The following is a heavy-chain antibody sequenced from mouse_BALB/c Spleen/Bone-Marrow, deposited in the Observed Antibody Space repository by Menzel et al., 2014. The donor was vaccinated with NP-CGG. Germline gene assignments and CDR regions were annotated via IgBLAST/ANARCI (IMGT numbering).Heavy chain of an antibody. CDR3: ARSGYGSSYDH. CDR2: IYPGDGDT. V-gene: IGHV1-80*01. Sequence: VQLQQSGAELVRPGSSVKISCKASGYVFSTYWMNWVKQRPGQGLEWIGQIYPGDGDTNYNGKFKGTATLTADKSSSTAYMQLSSLTSEDSAVYFCARSGYGSSYDHWGQGTTLTVSS. J-gene: IGHJ2*01. CDR1: GYVFSTYW. D-gene: IGHD1-1*01.